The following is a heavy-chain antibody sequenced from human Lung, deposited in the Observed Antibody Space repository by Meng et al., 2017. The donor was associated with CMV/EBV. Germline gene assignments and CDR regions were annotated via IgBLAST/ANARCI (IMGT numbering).Heavy chain of an antibody. CDR1: GFALTTSELG. V-gene: IGHV2-5*01. J-gene: IGHJ3*02. CDR2: IYGNDDK. CDR3: AHRDNYGWAAFHI. Sequence: PXXVKPTQTLTLTCTSSGFALTTSELGVAWFRQPPGKALEWLALIYGNDDKRYTPSLKSRLHLTKDTSKNQVVLTVTNMDSVDAATYYCAHRDNYGWAAFHIXGQGXLVTVSS. D-gene: IGHD3-10*01.